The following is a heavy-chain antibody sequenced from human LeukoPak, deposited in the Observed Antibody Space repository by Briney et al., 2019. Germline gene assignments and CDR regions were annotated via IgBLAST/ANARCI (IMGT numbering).Heavy chain of an antibody. CDR1: GYTFTSYY. V-gene: IGHV1-46*01. CDR2: INPSGGST. CDR3: ARRQTTTDAFDI. Sequence: ASVKVSCKASGYTFTSYYIHWVRQAPGQGLEWMGIINPSGGSTSYVQKFQGRVTMTRDTSTSTVYMELSSLRSEDKAVYYCARRQTTTDAFDIWGQGTMVTVSS. J-gene: IGHJ3*02. D-gene: IGHD1-1*01.